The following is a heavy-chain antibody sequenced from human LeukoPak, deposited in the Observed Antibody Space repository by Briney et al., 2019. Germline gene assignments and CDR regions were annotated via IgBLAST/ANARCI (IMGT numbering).Heavy chain of an antibody. V-gene: IGHV5-51*01. CDR2: IWPSDSDT. Sequence: GESLKISCKGSGYTFTNYWIGWVRQMPGKGLEWMGIIWPSDSDTRYSPSFQGQVTISADKSINTAYLQWSSLKASDTAMYYCARSSPVDVWGQGTTVTVSS. CDR1: GYTFTNYW. J-gene: IGHJ6*02. CDR3: ARSSPVDV.